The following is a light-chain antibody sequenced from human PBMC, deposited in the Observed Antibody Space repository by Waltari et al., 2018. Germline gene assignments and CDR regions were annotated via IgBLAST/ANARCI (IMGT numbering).Light chain of an antibody. Sequence: QSVLTQPPSVSVAPGQRVTISCTGSTSNLGAGYDVHRYQHLPGTAPKLLIYGTSNRPSGVPDRFSGSKSGTSASLAITGLQAEDEADYYCQSYDSSLSGWVFGGGTKLTVL. CDR2: GTS. V-gene: IGLV1-40*01. CDR1: TSNLGAGYD. J-gene: IGLJ2*01. CDR3: QSYDSSLSGWV.